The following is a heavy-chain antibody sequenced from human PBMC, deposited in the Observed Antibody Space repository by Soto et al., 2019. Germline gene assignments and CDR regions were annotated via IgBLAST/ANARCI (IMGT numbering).Heavy chain of an antibody. Sequence: SETLSLTCAVSGVSLTSGNWWTLVRQSPQRGLEYIGEIFHDGTANYYPSFERRVAMSVDTSRNQFSLNLTSVTAADTAVYFCARLVYDTRLNYMYFDFWGPGTLVTVYS. J-gene: IGHJ4*02. V-gene: IGHV4-4*02. CDR1: GVSLTSGNW. D-gene: IGHD3-10*01. CDR2: IFHDGTA. CDR3: ARLVYDTRLNYMYFDF.